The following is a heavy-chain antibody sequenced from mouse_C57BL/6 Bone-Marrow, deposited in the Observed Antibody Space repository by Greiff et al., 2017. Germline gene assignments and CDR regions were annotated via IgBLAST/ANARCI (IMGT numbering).Heavy chain of an antibody. CDR1: GFTFSDAW. CDR3: TTGSWYFDV. Sequence: VQLKESGGGLVQPGGSMKLSCAASGFTFSDAWMDWVRQSPEKGLEWVAEIRNKANNHATYYAESVTGRFTISRDDSKRSVYLILNSLRAEDTGIYYCTTGSWYFDVWGTGTTVTGSS. CDR2: IRNKANNHAT. J-gene: IGHJ1*03. V-gene: IGHV6-6*01. D-gene: IGHD4-1*01.